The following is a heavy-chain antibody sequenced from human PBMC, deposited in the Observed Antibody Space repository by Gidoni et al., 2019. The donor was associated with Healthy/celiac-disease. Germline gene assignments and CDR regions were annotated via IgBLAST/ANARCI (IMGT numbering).Heavy chain of an antibody. CDR1: GYTFTSYG. Sequence: QVQLVQSGAEVKKPGASVKVSCKASGYTFTSYGISWVRQAPGQGLEWMGWISAYNGNTNYAQKLQGRVTMTTDTSTSTAYMELRSLRSDDTAVYYCASGAEYYDSSGEKPPVTNAFDIWGQGTMVTVSS. CDR2: ISAYNGNT. CDR3: ASGAEYYDSSGEKPPVTNAFDI. J-gene: IGHJ3*02. V-gene: IGHV1-18*04. D-gene: IGHD3-22*01.